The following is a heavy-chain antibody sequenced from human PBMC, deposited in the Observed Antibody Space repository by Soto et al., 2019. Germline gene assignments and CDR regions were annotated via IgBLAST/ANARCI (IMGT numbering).Heavy chain of an antibody. CDR3: ARHYSAYSSSDWFDP. J-gene: IGHJ5*02. CDR2: IFYSGST. CDR1: GGSISSYY. V-gene: IGHV4-59*08. D-gene: IGHD6-6*01. Sequence: SETLSLTCTVSGGSISSYYWTWIRQPPGKGLEWIGYIFYSGSTNYNPSLKSRVAISVDTSKNQFSLKLSSVTAADTAVYYCARHYSAYSSSDWFDPWGQGTLVTVSS.